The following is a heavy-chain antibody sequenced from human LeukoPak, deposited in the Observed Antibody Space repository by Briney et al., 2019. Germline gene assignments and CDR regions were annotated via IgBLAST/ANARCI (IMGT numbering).Heavy chain of an antibody. D-gene: IGHD3-22*01. CDR2: ISGSGGST. CDR1: GFTFSSYA. Sequence: AGGFLRLSCAASGFTFSSYAMSWVRQAPGKGLEWVSAISGSGGSTYYADSVKGRFTISRDNSKNTLYLQMNSLRAEDTAVYYCANPGSSGYHYVNWGQGTLVTVSS. V-gene: IGHV3-23*01. CDR3: ANPGSSGYHYVN. J-gene: IGHJ4*02.